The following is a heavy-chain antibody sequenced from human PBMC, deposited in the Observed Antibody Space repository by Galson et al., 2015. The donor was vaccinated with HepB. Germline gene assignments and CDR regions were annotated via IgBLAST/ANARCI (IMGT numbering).Heavy chain of an antibody. CDR3: AKGRGGYCSGGSCYCPDY. J-gene: IGHJ4*02. CDR1: AFTFSSYA. D-gene: IGHD2-15*01. CDR2: ISGGGGST. Sequence: SLRLSCAASAFTFSSYAMNWVRQAPGKGLEWVPAISGGGGSTYYADSVKGRFTISRDNSKNTLYLQMNSLRADDTAVYYCAKGRGGYCSGGSCYCPDYWGQGTLVTVSS. V-gene: IGHV3-23*01.